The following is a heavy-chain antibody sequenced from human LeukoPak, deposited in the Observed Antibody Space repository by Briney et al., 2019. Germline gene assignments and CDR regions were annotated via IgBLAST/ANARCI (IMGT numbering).Heavy chain of an antibody. V-gene: IGHV4-61*01. CDR3: ARTGGDYYDSSGYSWFDP. D-gene: IGHD3-22*01. Sequence: SQTLSLTCTVSGGSISSGSYYWSWIRQPPGKGLEWIGYIYYSGSTNYNPSLKSRVTISVDTSKNQFSLKLSSVTAADTAVYYCARTGGDYYDSSGYSWFDPWGQGTLVTVSS. CDR1: GGSISSGSYY. J-gene: IGHJ5*02. CDR2: IYYSGST.